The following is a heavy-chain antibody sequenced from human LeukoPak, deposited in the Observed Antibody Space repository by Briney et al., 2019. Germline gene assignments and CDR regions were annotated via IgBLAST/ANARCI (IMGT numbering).Heavy chain of an antibody. CDR2: IYYTGST. D-gene: IGHD6-19*01. Sequence: PSETLSLTCTVSGGSISSYYWSWLRQPPGKGLEWIGNIYYTGSTNYNPSLKSRVTISVDTSKNQFSLRLSSVTAADTAVYYCATWRGSGWFFDCWGQGTLVTVSS. CDR3: ATWRGSGWFFDC. V-gene: IGHV4-59*01. J-gene: IGHJ4*02. CDR1: GGSISSYY.